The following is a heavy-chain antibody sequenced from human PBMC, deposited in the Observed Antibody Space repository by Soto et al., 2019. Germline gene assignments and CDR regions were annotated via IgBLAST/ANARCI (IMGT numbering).Heavy chain of an antibody. D-gene: IGHD2-15*01. CDR1: GGSISSYY. J-gene: IGHJ4*02. CDR3: ARHTPAISISDH. V-gene: IGHV4-59*01. Sequence: LSLTCTVSGGSISSYYWSWIRQPPGKGLEWIGYIYYSGSTNYNPSLKSRVTISVDTSKNQFSLKLSSVTAADTAVYYCARHTPAISISDHWGQGTLVTVSS. CDR2: IYYSGST.